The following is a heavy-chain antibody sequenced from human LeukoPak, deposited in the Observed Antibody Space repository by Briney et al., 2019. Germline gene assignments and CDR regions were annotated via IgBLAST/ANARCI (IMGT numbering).Heavy chain of an antibody. Sequence: ASVKVSCKASGYTFTGYYMHWVRQAPGQGLEWMGWINPNSGGTNYAQKFQGRVTMTRDTSISTAYMELSRLRSDDTAVYYCARRRSSWYLPVDYWGQGTLVTVSS. V-gene: IGHV1-2*02. CDR3: ARRRSSWYLPVDY. D-gene: IGHD6-13*01. CDR2: INPNSGGT. J-gene: IGHJ4*02. CDR1: GYTFTGYY.